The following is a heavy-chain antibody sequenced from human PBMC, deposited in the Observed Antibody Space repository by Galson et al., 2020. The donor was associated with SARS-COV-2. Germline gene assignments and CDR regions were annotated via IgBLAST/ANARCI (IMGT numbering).Heavy chain of an antibody. D-gene: IGHD3-10*01. CDR1: GGSFSGYY. CDR2: INHSGST. Sequence: SETLSLTCAVYGGSFSGYYWSWIRQPPGKGLEWIGEINHSGSTNYNPSLKSRVTISVDTSKNQFSLKLSSVTAADTAVYYCAIDGSGNYYYYYGMDVWGQGTTVTVSS. CDR3: AIDGSGNYYYYYGMDV. J-gene: IGHJ6*02. V-gene: IGHV4-34*01.